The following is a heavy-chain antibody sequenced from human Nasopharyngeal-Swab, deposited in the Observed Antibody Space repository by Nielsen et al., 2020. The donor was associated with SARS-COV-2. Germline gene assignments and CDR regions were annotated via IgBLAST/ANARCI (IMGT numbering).Heavy chain of an antibody. Sequence: WIRQPPGKGLEWVAVISYDGSNKYYADSVKGRFTISRDNPKNTLYLQMNSLRAEDTAVYYCARDYTAMLYYYYYMDVWGKGTTVTVSS. CDR3: ARDYTAMLYYYYYMDV. D-gene: IGHD5-18*01. J-gene: IGHJ6*03. V-gene: IGHV3-30-3*01. CDR2: ISYDGSNK.